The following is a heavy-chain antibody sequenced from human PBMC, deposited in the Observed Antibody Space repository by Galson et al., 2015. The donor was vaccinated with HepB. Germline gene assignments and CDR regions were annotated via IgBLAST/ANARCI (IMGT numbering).Heavy chain of an antibody. V-gene: IGHV3-30-3*01. CDR1: GFTFSSYA. Sequence: SLRLSCAASGFTFSSYAMHWVRQAPGKGLEWVAVISYDGNNKYHADSVKGRFTISRDNSKNTLYLQMSSLRAEDTAVYYCASCWYYDAFDIWGQGTMVTVSS. CDR3: ASCWYYDAFDI. CDR2: ISYDGNNK. D-gene: IGHD6-13*01. J-gene: IGHJ3*02.